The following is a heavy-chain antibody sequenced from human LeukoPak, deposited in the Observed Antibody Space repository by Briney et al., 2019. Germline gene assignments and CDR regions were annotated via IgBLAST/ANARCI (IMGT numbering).Heavy chain of an antibody. V-gene: IGHV3-11*01. CDR1: GFTFTGHT. CDR3: VREGLTGYFDA. J-gene: IGHJ5*02. Sequence: PGGSLRLSCAASGFTFTGHTMTWLRQAPGKGLEWVSYISTSGSTTFYADSVRGRFTISRDNAKNSVFLEMTSLRADDTAVYFCVREGLTGYFDAWGQGTLVTVSS. D-gene: IGHD6-25*01. CDR2: ISTSGSTT.